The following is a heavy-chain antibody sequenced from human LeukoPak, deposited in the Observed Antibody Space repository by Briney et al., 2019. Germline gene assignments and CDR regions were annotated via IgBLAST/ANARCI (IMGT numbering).Heavy chain of an antibody. D-gene: IGHD3-22*01. V-gene: IGHV3-7*02. CDR3: ASGGPHYYVTSGYYGIDY. CDR2: IKQDGSEK. Sequence: GGSQRLSCAASGFTLSSYWMSWVRQAPGKGLEWVANIKQDGSEKYYVDSVKGRFTISRDNAQNSLYLQMNSLRAEDTAVYYCASGGPHYYVTSGYYGIDYWGQGSLVTVSS. J-gene: IGHJ4*02. CDR1: GFTLSSYW.